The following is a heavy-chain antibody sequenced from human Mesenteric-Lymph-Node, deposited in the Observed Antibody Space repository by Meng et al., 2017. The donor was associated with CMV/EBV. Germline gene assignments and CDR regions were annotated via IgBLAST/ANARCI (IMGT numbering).Heavy chain of an antibody. J-gene: IGHJ4*02. Sequence: GESLKISCAASGFTFSSYSMNWVRQAPGKGLEWVSSISSSSSYIYYADSVKGRFTISRDNAKNSLYLQMNSLRAEDTAVYYCAREEFGILSSEGYWGQGTLVTVSS. CDR1: GFTFSSYS. CDR3: AREEFGILSSEGY. D-gene: IGHD3-9*01. V-gene: IGHV3-21*01. CDR2: ISSSSSYI.